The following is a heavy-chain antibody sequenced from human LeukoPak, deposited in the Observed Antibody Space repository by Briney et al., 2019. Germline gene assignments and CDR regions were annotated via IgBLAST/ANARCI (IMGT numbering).Heavy chain of an antibody. V-gene: IGHV4-59*01. J-gene: IGHJ4*02. Sequence: SETLSLTCTVSGGSISSSYWSWIRQPPGKGLEWIGYIYYSGSTNYNPSLKSRVTMSVDTSKNQFSLKLSSVTAADTAVYYCARDAVGATRRDYFYYWGQGTLVTVSS. D-gene: IGHD1-26*01. CDR2: IYYSGST. CDR1: GGSISSSY. CDR3: ARDAVGATRRDYFYY.